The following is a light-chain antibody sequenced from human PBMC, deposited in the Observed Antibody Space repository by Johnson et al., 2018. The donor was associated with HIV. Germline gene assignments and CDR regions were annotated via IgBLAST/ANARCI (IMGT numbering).Light chain of an antibody. Sequence: QSVLTQPPSVSAAPGQRVTISCSGSSSNIGNNYVSWYQQLPGTAPKLLIYDNDKRPSGIPDRFSGSKSGTSATLGITGLQTGDEADYYCGTGAPCLSPGGVCGTGTKVAAL. CDR3: GTGAPCLSPGGV. V-gene: IGLV1-51*01. CDR2: DND. J-gene: IGLJ1*01. CDR1: SSNIGNNY.